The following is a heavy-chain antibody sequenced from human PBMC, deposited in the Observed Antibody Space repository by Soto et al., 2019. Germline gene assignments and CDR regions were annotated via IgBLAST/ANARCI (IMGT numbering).Heavy chain of an antibody. Sequence: SVKVFCKASGGTFSSYAISWVRQAPGQGLEWMGGIIPIFGTANYAQKFQGRVTITADESTSTAYMELSSLRSEDTAVYYCARDRAPITIFGVVTNTDGYYSGMDVWGQGTTVTVS. CDR1: GGTFSSYA. CDR3: ARDRAPITIFGVVTNTDGYYSGMDV. J-gene: IGHJ6*02. V-gene: IGHV1-69*13. CDR2: IIPIFGTA. D-gene: IGHD3-3*01.